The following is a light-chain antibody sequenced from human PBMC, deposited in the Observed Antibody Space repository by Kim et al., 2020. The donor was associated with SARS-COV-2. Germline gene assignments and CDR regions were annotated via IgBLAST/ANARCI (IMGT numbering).Light chain of an antibody. J-gene: IGKJ4*01. Sequence: DIQMTQSPSSLAASVGDRVTIACRASQSISTYLNWYQQKPGKAHKLLIYAASTLQSGVPSRFSGSGSGTDFTLTISSLQPEDFATYYCQQSHTTPLLTFGGGTKVDFK. CDR2: AAS. CDR1: QSISTY. V-gene: IGKV1-39*01. CDR3: QQSHTTPLLT.